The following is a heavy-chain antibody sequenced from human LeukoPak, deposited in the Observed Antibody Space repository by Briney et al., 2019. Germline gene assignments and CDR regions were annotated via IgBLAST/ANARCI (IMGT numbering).Heavy chain of an antibody. CDR1: GFTFTSSA. D-gene: IGHD1-26*01. J-gene: IGHJ3*02. CDR2: IVVGSGNT. Sequence: SVKVSCKASGFTFTSSAVQWVRQARGQRLEWIGWIVVGSGNTNYAQKFQERVTITRDMSTSTAYMELSSLRSEDTAVYYCAAGSGSYGGDAFDIWGQGTMVTVSS. CDR3: AAGSGSYGGDAFDI. V-gene: IGHV1-58*01.